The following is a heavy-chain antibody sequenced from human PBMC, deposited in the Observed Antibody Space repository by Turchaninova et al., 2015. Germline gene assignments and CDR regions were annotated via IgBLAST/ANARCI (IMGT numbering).Heavy chain of an antibody. D-gene: IGHD6-19*01. Sequence: QITLKESGSTLVKPTETLTLTCTFSGFSLSRNGRGLGWIRQPPRKALGLLALIYLDDDQRYSPSLKSRLISTKDTSKNQGVLTMTNMEPVDTATYYCAHMTPVAGTCWFDPWGQGTQVTVSS. CDR2: IYLDDDQ. V-gene: IGHV2-5*02. CDR3: AHMTPVAGTCWFDP. CDR1: GFSLSRNGRG. J-gene: IGHJ5*02.